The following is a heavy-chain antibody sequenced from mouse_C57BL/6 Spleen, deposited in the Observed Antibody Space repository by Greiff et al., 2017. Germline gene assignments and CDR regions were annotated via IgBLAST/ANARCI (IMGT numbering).Heavy chain of an antibody. J-gene: IGHJ2*01. CDR1: GYTFTDYY. D-gene: IGHD2-14*01. CDR3: ARGGSTTIYFDY. V-gene: IGHV1-19*01. Sequence: DVQLQESGPVLVKPGASVKMSCKASGYTFTDYYMNWVKQSHGKSLEWIGVINPYNGGTSYNQKFKGKATLTVDKSSSTAYMELNSLTSEDSAVYYCARGGSTTIYFDYWGQGTTLTVSS. CDR2: INPYNGGT.